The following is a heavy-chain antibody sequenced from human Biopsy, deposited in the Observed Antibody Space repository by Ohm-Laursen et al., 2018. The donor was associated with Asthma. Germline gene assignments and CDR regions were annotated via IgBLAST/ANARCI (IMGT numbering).Heavy chain of an antibody. CDR1: GYIFISYA. Sequence: SVKVSCKASGYIFISYAIHWVRQAPGQRLEWMGWINAGNGNTKYSQKFQGRVTITRDTSASTAYMELSSLRSEDTAVYYCARTYYDFLTGQVNDAFATWGQGTMVTVSS. D-gene: IGHD3-9*01. CDR2: INAGNGNT. J-gene: IGHJ3*02. CDR3: ARTYYDFLTGQVNDAFAT. V-gene: IGHV1-3*01.